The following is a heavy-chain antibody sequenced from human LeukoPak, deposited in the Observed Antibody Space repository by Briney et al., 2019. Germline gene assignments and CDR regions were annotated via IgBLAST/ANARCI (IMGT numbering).Heavy chain of an antibody. CDR1: GFTFSSYW. V-gene: IGHV3-7*01. CDR2: INGDESEK. D-gene: IGHD3-10*01. CDR3: SRGEGDDY. J-gene: IGHJ4*02. Sequence: GGSLRLSCAASGFTFSSYWMSWVRQAPGKGLEWVANINGDESEKYYVDSVKARFTISRDNAKNSLYLQMNSLRVDDAAIYYCSRGEGDDYWGQGTLVTVSS.